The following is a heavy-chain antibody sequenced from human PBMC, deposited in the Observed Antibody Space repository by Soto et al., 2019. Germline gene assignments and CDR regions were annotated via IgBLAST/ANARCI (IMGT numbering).Heavy chain of an antibody. CDR2: TYYRSKWYN. J-gene: IGHJ3*02. CDR1: GDSVSSNSAA. CDR3: ASRRTAVAGTSGAFDI. Sequence: QTLSLTCAISGDSVSSNSAAWNWIRQSPSRGLEWLGRTYYRSKWYNDYAVSVKSRITINPDTSKNQFSLQLNSVTPEDTAVYYCASRRTAVAGTSGAFDIWGQGTMVTVSS. V-gene: IGHV6-1*01. D-gene: IGHD6-19*01.